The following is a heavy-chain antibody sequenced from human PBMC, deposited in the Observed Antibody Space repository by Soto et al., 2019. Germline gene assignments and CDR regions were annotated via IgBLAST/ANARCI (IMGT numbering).Heavy chain of an antibody. V-gene: IGHV3-23*01. CDR3: AKQGIAAAGTRADYFDY. CDR2: ISGSGGST. J-gene: IGHJ4*02. CDR1: GFTFSSYA. Sequence: GGSLRLSCAASGFTFSSYAMSWVRQAPGKGLEWVSAISGSGGSTYYADSVKGRFTISRDNSKNTLYLQMNSLRAEDTAVYYCAKQGIAAAGTRADYFDYWGQGTLVTVSS. D-gene: IGHD6-13*01.